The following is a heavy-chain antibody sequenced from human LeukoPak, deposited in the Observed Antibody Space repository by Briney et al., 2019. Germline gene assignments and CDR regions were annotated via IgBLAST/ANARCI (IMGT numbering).Heavy chain of an antibody. Sequence: GGSLRLSCAASGFTVSSNYMSWVRQAPGKGLEWVSVIYSGGSTYYADSVRGRFTISRDNSKNTLYLQMNSLRAEDTAVYYCARAATTAYYGMDVWGQGTTVTVSS. CDR3: ARAATTAYYGMDV. D-gene: IGHD1-1*01. V-gene: IGHV3-53*01. CDR1: GFTVSSNY. CDR2: IYSGGST. J-gene: IGHJ6*02.